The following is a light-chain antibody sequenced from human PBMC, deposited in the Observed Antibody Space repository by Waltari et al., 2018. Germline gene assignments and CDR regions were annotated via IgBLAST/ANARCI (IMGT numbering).Light chain of an antibody. V-gene: IGLV1-36*01. CDR3: AAWDDSLNGLV. CDR2: HDD. J-gene: IGLJ3*02. CDR1: RTNIEHNA. Sequence: QSVLTPPPSVSGAPRQRVTISCSGSRTNIEHNAVCWYQQVPGKAPKPLIYHDDLLPSGVSDRFSASKSGTSASLAISGLQSEDEADYYCAAWDDSLNGLVFGGGTKLTVL.